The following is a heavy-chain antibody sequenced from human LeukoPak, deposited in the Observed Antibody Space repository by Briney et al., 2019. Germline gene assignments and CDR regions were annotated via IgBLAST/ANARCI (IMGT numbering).Heavy chain of an antibody. J-gene: IGHJ5*02. D-gene: IGHD4-17*01. CDR3: ARGMSLFYGEYGGGNWFDP. V-gene: IGHV3-7*01. CDR1: GFTFSSYW. Sequence: GGSLRLSCASSGFTFSSYWMSWVRQAPGKGLEWVANIKQDGSDIYYGVRVKGRFTISRENAKNSLYLQMNSLRAEDTAVYYCARGMSLFYGEYGGGNWFDPWGKGTLVTVCS. CDR2: IKQDGSDI.